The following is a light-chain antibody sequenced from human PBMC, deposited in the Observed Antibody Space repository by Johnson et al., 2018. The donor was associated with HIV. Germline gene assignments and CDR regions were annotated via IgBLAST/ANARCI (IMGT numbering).Light chain of an antibody. CDR3: GTWDSSLSAYV. V-gene: IGLV1-51*01. Sequence: QSVLTQPPSVSAAPGQKVTISCSGSSSNIGNNYVSWYQQLPGTAPKLLLYDNNKRPSGIPDRFSGSKSGTSATLGITGLQTGDEADYYFGTWDSSLSAYVFGSGAMVTVL. CDR2: DNN. CDR1: SSNIGNNY. J-gene: IGLJ1*01.